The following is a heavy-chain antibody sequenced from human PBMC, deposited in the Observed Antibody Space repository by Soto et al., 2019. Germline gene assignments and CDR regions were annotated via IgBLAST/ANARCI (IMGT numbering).Heavy chain of an antibody. CDR2: IYYSGST. CDR3: ARDRQLGVYYYGMDV. CDR1: GGSISSGGYY. J-gene: IGHJ6*02. D-gene: IGHD6-13*01. Sequence: LSLTCTVSGGSISSGGYYWSWIRQHPGKGLEWIGYIYYSGSTYYNPSLKSRVTISVDTSKNQFSLKLSSVTAADTAVYYCARDRQLGVYYYGMDVWGQGTTVTVSS. V-gene: IGHV4-31*03.